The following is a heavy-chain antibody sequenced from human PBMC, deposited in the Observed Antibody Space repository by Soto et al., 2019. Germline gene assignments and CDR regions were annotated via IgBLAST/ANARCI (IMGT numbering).Heavy chain of an antibody. CDR1: GFTFSSYG. D-gene: IGHD2-2*01. J-gene: IGHJ6*02. CDR2: ISYDGSNK. CDR3: RVPAAIDYYYYYGMDV. Sequence: QVQLVESGGGVVQPGRSLRLSCAASGFTFSSYGMHWVRQAPGKGLEWVAVISYDGSNKYYADSVKGRFTISRDNSKNTLYLQMNSLRAEDTAVYYCRVPAAIDYYYYYGMDVLGQGTTVTVSS. V-gene: IGHV3-30*03.